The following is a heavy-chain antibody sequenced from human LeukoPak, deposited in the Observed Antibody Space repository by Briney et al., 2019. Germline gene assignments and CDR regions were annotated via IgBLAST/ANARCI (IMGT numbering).Heavy chain of an antibody. D-gene: IGHD6-19*01. J-gene: IGHJ4*02. V-gene: IGHV3-21*04. CDR3: AKDSQWLVPASFDY. CDR2: ISSSSSYI. CDR1: GFTFSSYS. Sequence: TGGSLRLSCAASGFTFSSYSMNWVRQAPGKGLEWVSSISSSSSYIYYADSVKGRFTISRDNAKNSLYLQMNSLRAEDTAVYYCAKDSQWLVPASFDYWGQGTLVTVSS.